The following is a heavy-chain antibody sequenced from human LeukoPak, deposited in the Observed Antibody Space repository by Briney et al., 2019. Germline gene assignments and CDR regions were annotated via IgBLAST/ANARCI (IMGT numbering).Heavy chain of an antibody. Sequence: GGSLRLSCAASGFTFSSYSMNWVRQAPGKGLEWVSYISSSSSTIYYADSVKGRFTISRDNAKNSLYLQMNSLRAEDTAVYYCASSVTGTMRGDAFDIWGQGTMVTVSS. D-gene: IGHD1-20*01. CDR1: GFTFSSYS. CDR2: ISSSSSTI. V-gene: IGHV3-48*01. CDR3: ASSVTGTMRGDAFDI. J-gene: IGHJ3*02.